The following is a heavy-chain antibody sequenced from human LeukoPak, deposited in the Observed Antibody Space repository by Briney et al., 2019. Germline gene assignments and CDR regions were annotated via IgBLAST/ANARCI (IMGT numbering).Heavy chain of an antibody. V-gene: IGHV4-34*01. J-gene: IGHJ6*03. D-gene: IGHD2-15*01. CDR1: GGSFSGYY. CDR2: INHSGST. Sequence: SETLSLTCAVYGGSFSGYYWSWIRQPPGKGLEWIGEINHSGSTNYNPSLKSRVTISVDTSKNQFSLKLSSVTAADTAVYYCARGIRPNTYCSGGSCYSKYYYYYYMDVWGKGTTVTVSS. CDR3: ARGIRPNTYCSGGSCYSKYYYYYYMDV.